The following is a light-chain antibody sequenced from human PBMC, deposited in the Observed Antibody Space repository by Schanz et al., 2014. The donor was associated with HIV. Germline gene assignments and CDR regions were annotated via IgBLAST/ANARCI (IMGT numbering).Light chain of an antibody. J-gene: IGLJ3*02. V-gene: IGLV1-36*01. CDR3: AAWDDSLNGWV. CDR2: GNS. CDR1: SSNIGNNA. Sequence: QSVLTQPPSVSEAPRQRVTISCSGSSSNIGNNAVNWYQQLPGKAPKLLIYGNSNRPSGVPDRFSGSKSGTSASLAITGLQAEDEADYHCAAWDDSLNGWVFGGGTKLTVL.